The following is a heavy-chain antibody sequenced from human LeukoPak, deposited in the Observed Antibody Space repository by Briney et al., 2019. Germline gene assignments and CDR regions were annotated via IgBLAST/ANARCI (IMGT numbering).Heavy chain of an antibody. J-gene: IGHJ4*02. CDR1: GYTFTVYY. Sequence: ASVKVSCKASGYTFTVYYMHWVRQAPGQGLEWMGWINPNSGGTNYAQKFQGRVTMTRDTSISTAYMELSRLRSDDTAVDYCARDSGERGSGSYLIAYWGQGTLVTVSS. V-gene: IGHV1-2*02. CDR3: ARDSGERGSGSYLIAY. D-gene: IGHD3-10*01. CDR2: INPNSGGT.